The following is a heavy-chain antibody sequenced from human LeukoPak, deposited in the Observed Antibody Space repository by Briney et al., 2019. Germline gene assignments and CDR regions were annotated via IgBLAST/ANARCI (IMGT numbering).Heavy chain of an antibody. CDR3: ARDRVVVAATEGYYFDY. J-gene: IGHJ4*02. CDR2: IRSDGSNT. D-gene: IGHD2-15*01. V-gene: IGHV3-74*01. CDR1: GFTFSSHW. Sequence: GGSLRLSCAASGFTFSSHWMHWVRQVPGKGLVWVSRIRSDGSNTIYADSVKGRVTISRDNAQSTLYLRMNSLRAEDTAVYYCARDRVVVAATEGYYFDYWGQGTLVTVSS.